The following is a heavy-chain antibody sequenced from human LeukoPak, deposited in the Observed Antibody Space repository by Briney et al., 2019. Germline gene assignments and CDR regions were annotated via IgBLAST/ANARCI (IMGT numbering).Heavy chain of an antibody. CDR3: ARKKLVARGYFDF. CDR1: GDSISNSGYY. V-gene: IGHV4-39*01. D-gene: IGHD6-13*01. J-gene: IGHJ4*02. CDR2: INHSGTT. Sequence: PSETLSLTCTVSGDSISNSGYYWDWIRQSPGKGLEWIGSINHSGTTYYEPSLKSRVTISVDASKIQFSLKLSSVTAADTTIYYCARKKLVARGYFDFWGRGIPVTVSS.